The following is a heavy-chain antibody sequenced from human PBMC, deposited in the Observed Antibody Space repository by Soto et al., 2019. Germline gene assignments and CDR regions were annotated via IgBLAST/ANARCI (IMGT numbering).Heavy chain of an antibody. J-gene: IGHJ4*02. CDR2: MSFDGNEK. CDR1: GFSFHNYG. D-gene: IGHD3-16*01. CDR3: ARDYGGKIDN. Sequence: QVQLVESGAGVVQPGRSLRLSCAASGFSFHNYGVHWVRQAPGKGLEWLAFMSFDGNEKYYVDSVRGRVDIFRDNSENTVYLQLNSLTIEDTSIYYCARDYGGKIDNWGQWTLVLVSS. V-gene: IGHV3-30*03.